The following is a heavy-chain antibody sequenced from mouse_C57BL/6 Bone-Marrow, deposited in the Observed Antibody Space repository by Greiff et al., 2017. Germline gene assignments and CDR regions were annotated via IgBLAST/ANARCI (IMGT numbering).Heavy chain of an antibody. CDR2: ISSGGDYI. Sequence: EVKLMESGEGLVKPGGSLKLSCAASGFTFSSYAMSWVRQTPEKRLEWVAYISSGGDYIYYADTVKGRFTISRDNARNTLYLQMSSLKSEDTAMYYCTRERVDSSGYGFAYWGQGTLVTVSA. CDR3: TRERVDSSGYGFAY. CDR1: GFTFSSYA. J-gene: IGHJ3*01. D-gene: IGHD3-2*02. V-gene: IGHV5-9-1*02.